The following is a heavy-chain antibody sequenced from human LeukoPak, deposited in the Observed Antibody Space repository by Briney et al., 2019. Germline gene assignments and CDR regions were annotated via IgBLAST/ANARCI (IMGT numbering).Heavy chain of an antibody. CDR1: GGSISSYY. J-gene: IGHJ4*02. CDR2: IYYSGST. Sequence: SETLSLTCTVSGGSISSYYWSWIRQPPGKGLEWIGYIYYSGSTNYNPSLKSRVTISVDTSKNQFSLKLSSVTAADTAVYYCARLYGDYGGALDYWAREPWSPSPQ. D-gene: IGHD4-17*01. CDR3: ARLYGDYGGALDY. V-gene: IGHV4-59*08.